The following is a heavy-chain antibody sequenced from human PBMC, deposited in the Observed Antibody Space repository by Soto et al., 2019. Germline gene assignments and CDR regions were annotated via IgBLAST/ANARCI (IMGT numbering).Heavy chain of an antibody. Sequence: SETLSLTYAVSGGSISSSNWWSLVRQPPGKGLEWIGEIYHSGSTNYNPSLKSRVTISVDKSKNQFSLKLSSVTAADTAVYYCARDLRPLTTTPYYFDYWGQGTLVTVSS. CDR2: IYHSGST. CDR3: ARDLRPLTTTPYYFDY. J-gene: IGHJ4*02. V-gene: IGHV4-4*02. CDR1: GGSISSSNW. D-gene: IGHD3-22*01.